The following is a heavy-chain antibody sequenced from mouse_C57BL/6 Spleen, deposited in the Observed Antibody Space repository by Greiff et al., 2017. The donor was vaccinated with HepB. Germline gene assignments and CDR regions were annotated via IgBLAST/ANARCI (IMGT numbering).Heavy chain of an antibody. D-gene: IGHD1-1*01. CDR2: IYPGDGDT. CDR1: GYAFSSYW. J-gene: IGHJ4*01. CDR3: ARCRYYGSSYYAMDY. V-gene: IGHV1-80*01. Sequence: QVQLQQSGAELVKPGASVKISCKASGYAFSSYWMNWVKQRPGKGLEWIGQIYPGDGDTNYNGKFKGKATLTADKSSSTAYMQLSSLTSEDSAVYFCARCRYYGSSYYAMDYWGQGTSVTVSS.